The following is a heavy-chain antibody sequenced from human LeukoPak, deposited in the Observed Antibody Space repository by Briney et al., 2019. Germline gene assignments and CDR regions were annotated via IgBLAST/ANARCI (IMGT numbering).Heavy chain of an antibody. V-gene: IGHV3-53*01. CDR3: ASGLRWTTGYDY. D-gene: IGHD4-23*01. Sequence: GGSLRLSCAASGFTVNNNYMSWVRQAPGKGLEWVSVIYSGGTTYYADSVKGRFTVSRDNSKNTLYLQMNNLGADDTAVYYCASGLRWTTGYDYWGQGTLVTVSS. CDR1: GFTVNNNY. J-gene: IGHJ4*02. CDR2: IYSGGTT.